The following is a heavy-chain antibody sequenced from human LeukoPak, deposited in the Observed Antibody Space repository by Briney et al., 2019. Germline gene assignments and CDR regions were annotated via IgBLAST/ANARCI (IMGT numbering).Heavy chain of an antibody. D-gene: IGHD2-2*01. V-gene: IGHV3-23*01. J-gene: IGHJ4*02. CDR2: ISGSGGST. CDR3: AKDAPVNIVVVPAANS. CDR1: GFTFSSYA. Sequence: GGSLRLSCAASGFTFSSYAMSWVRQAPGKGLGWVSAISGSGGSTYYADSVKGRFTISKDNSKNTLYLQMNSLRAEDTAVYYCAKDAPVNIVVVPAANSWGQGTLVTVSS.